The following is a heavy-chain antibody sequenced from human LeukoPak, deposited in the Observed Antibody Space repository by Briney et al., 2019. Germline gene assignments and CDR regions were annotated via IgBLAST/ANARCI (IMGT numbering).Heavy chain of an antibody. CDR3: AREGRSYDFWSGPADY. CDR2: ISGSGGST. J-gene: IGHJ4*02. V-gene: IGHV3-23*01. Sequence: GGSLRLSCAASGFTCSSYAMSWVPQAPGKELEWVSAISGSGGSTYYADSVKGRFTISRDNAKNSLYLQMNSLRAEDTAVYYCAREGRSYDFWSGPADYWGQGTLVTVSS. D-gene: IGHD3-3*01. CDR1: GFTCSSYA.